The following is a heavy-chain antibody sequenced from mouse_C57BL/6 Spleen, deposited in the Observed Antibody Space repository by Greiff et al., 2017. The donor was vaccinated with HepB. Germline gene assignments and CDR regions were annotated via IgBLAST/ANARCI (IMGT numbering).Heavy chain of an antibody. CDR3: TRGGDGSSPFDY. V-gene: IGHV5-9-1*02. CDR2: ISSGGDYI. CDR1: GFTFSSYA. D-gene: IGHD1-1*01. J-gene: IGHJ2*01. Sequence: EVKLMESGEGLVKPGGSLKLSCAASGFTFSSYAMSWVRQTPEKRLEWVAYISSGGDYIYYADTVKGRFTISRDNARNTLYLQMSSLKSEDTAMYYCTRGGDGSSPFDYWGQGTTLTVSS.